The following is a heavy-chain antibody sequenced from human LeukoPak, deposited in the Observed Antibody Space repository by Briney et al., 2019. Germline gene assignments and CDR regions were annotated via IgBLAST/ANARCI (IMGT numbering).Heavy chain of an antibody. D-gene: IGHD2-15*01. CDR2: TYTSAST. Sequence: SENLSLTCTVSGGTISSNYWSRIRQPAGQGREWIVSTYTSASTNYNPSHKSRTTTAGDTSSKPFSLKRSSVTDAHTAVYDCARQRGYCSGGSCYKLSPFDPWGQGILVTVSS. J-gene: IGHJ5*02. CDR1: GGTISSNY. V-gene: IGHV4-4*07. CDR3: ARQRGYCSGGSCYKLSPFDP.